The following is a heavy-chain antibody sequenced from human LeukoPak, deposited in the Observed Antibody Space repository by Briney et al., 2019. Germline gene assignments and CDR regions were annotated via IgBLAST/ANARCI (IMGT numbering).Heavy chain of an antibody. CDR2: ISWNSGSI. Sequence: PGRSLRLSCAASGFTFDDYATHWVRQAPGKGLEWVSGISWNSGSIGYADSVKGRFTISRDNAKNSLYLQMNSLRAEDTALYYCAKDRRPAGFHGMDVWGQGTTVIVS. V-gene: IGHV3-9*01. J-gene: IGHJ6*02. D-gene: IGHD3-10*01. CDR3: AKDRRPAGFHGMDV. CDR1: GFTFDDYA.